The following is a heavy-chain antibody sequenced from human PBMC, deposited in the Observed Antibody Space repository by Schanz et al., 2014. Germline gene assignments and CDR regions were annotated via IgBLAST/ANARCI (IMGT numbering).Heavy chain of an antibody. CDR3: VRVPSRDVSFDL. D-gene: IGHD3-16*01. J-gene: IGHJ2*01. CDR2: ISTSNGNT. V-gene: IGHV1-18*01. CDR1: GYTFTDYG. Sequence: QLQLVQSGAEVKKPGSSVKVSCKASGYTFTDYGVIWVRQAPGQGLEWMGWISTSNGNTNYIQKLQGRVTMTTDTSTSTAYMELRSLRSDDTAHYYCVRVPSRDVSFDLWGRGTLVTVSS.